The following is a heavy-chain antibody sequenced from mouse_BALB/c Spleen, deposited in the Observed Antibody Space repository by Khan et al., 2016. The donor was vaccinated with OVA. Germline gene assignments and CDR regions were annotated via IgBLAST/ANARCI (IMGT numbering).Heavy chain of an antibody. CDR1: GYSITSGYG. J-gene: IGHJ2*01. V-gene: IGHV3-2*02. D-gene: IGHD1-2*01. CDR3: ARTARIKY. Sequence: EVQLVESGPGLVKPSQSLSLTCTVTGYSITSGYGWNWIRQLPGNKLEWMGYISYSGSTNYNPSLKSRISITRDTSKNQFFLQLNSVTTEDTATYYYARTARIKYWGQGTTLTVSS. CDR2: ISYSGST.